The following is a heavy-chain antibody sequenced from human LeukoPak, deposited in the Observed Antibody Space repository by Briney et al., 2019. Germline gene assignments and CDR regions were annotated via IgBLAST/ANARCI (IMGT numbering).Heavy chain of an antibody. Sequence: GGSLRLSCAASGFTFSSYDMHWVRHAKGKGLEWVSAIGTAGDTYYPGSVKGRFTISRENAKNSLYLQMNSLRAGDTAVYYCARGGVRDLDAFDIWGQGTMVTVSS. CDR3: ARGGVRDLDAFDI. J-gene: IGHJ3*02. CDR2: IGTAGDT. D-gene: IGHD3-10*01. CDR1: GFTFSSYD. V-gene: IGHV3-13*01.